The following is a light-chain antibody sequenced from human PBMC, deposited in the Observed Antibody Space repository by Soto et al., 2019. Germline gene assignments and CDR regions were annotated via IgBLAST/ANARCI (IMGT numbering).Light chain of an antibody. CDR2: DVT. J-gene: IGLJ1*01. CDR3: SSYTSSSSYV. Sequence: QSVRTQPASVSGSPGQSITISCTGTSSDVGGYKYVSWYQQHPDKAPKLIIYDVTNRPSGISNRLSGSKSGNTASLTISGLQAEDEADYYCSSYTSSSSYVFGTGTKVTVL. V-gene: IGLV2-14*01. CDR1: SSDVGGYKY.